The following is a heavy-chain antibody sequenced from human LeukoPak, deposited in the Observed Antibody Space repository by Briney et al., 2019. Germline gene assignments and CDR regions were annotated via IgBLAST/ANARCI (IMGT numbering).Heavy chain of an antibody. CDR3: ARVGDVDTAMVDY. J-gene: IGHJ4*02. V-gene: IGHV3-66*01. CDR1: GFAVSSNY. D-gene: IGHD5-18*01. CDR2: IYSGGST. Sequence: GGSLRLSRAASGFAVSSNYMSWVRQAPGKGLGWVSVIYSGGSTYYADSVKGRFTISRDNSKNTLYLQMDSLRAEDTAVYYCARVGDVDTAMVDYWGQGTLVTVSS.